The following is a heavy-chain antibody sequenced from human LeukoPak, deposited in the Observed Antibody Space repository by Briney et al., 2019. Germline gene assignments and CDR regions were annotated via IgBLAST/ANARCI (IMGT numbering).Heavy chain of an antibody. CDR3: ARHERIAVAGTLDY. J-gene: IGHJ4*02. CDR2: IYYSGST. Sequence: SETLSLTCTVSGGSISSYYWSWIRQPPGKGLEWIGYIYYSGSTNYNPSLKSRVTISVDTSKNQFSLKLSSVTAADTAVYYCARHERIAVAGTLDYWGQGTLVTVSS. V-gene: IGHV4-59*08. CDR1: GGSISSYY. D-gene: IGHD6-19*01.